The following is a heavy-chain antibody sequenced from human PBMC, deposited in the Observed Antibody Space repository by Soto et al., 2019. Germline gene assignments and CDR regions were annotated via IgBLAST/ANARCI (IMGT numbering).Heavy chain of an antibody. CDR2: IWYDGSNK. Sequence: PGGSLRLSCAASGFTFSSYGMHWVRQAPGKGLEWVAVIWYDGSNKYYADSVKGRFTISRDNSKNTLYVQMNSLRAEDTAVYYCAKGSSSFSSSSGAAPGLFNYWGQGTLVTVSS. CDR1: GFTFSSYG. CDR3: AKGSSSFSSSSGAAPGLFNY. J-gene: IGHJ4*02. D-gene: IGHD6-6*01. V-gene: IGHV3-33*06.